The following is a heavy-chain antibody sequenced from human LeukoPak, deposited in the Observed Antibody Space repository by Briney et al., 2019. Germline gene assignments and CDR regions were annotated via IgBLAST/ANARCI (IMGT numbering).Heavy chain of an antibody. V-gene: IGHV4-4*07. Sequence: PSETLSLTCTVSGGSISSYYWSWIRQPAGKGLEWIGRIYISGSTNYNPSLKSRVTMSVDTSKNQFSLKLSSVTAADTAVYYCARGGHLPIGVYWYFDLWGRGTLVTVSS. CDR2: IYISGST. CDR1: GGSISSYY. J-gene: IGHJ2*01. CDR3: ARGGHLPIGVYWYFDL. D-gene: IGHD3-10*01.